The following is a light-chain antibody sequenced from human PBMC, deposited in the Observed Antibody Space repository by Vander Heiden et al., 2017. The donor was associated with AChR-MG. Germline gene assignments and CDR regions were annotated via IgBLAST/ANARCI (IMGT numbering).Light chain of an antibody. CDR1: SRRSYY. J-gene: IGLJ2*01. V-gene: IGLV3-19*01. CDR2: GKN. Sequence: SSELTQDPAVSVALGQRVRITCKGDSRRSYYASWYQQKPGQAPVLVIYGKNNRPSGIPDRFSGSSSGNTASLTITGAQAEDEADYYCNSRDSSGNPLFGGGTKLTVL. CDR3: NSRDSSGNPL.